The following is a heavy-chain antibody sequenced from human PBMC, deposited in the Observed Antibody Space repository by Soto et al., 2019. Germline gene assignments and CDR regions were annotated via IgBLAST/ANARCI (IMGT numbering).Heavy chain of an antibody. D-gene: IGHD4-17*01. J-gene: IGHJ4*02. CDR1: GFSVATTGVG. CDR3: AHIDYADSLKHPLDY. CDR2: IYWNDDK. V-gene: IGHV2-5*01. Sequence: QITLKESGPTLVKPTATLTLTCTFSGFSVATTGVGVGWVRQPPGKALEFLAVIYWNDDKRYSPSLRNRLTITKDDSRNQVVLKMTDMDPVDTATYYCAHIDYADSLKHPLDYWGQGTPVTVSP.